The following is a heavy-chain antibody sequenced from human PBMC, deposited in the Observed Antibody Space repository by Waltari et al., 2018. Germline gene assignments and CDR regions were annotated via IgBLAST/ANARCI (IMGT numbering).Heavy chain of an antibody. V-gene: IGHV1-69*04. D-gene: IGHD6-13*01. CDR1: GGTFSSYA. J-gene: IGHJ4*02. CDR2: IIPFLGIA. CDR3: ARDRYSSSWFPFDY. Sequence: QVQLVQSGAEVKKPGSSVKVSCKASGGTFSSYAISWVRQAPGQGLEWMGGIIPFLGIANYAQKFQGRVTITADESTSTAYMGLSSLRSEDTAVYYCARDRYSSSWFPFDYWGQGTLVTVSS.